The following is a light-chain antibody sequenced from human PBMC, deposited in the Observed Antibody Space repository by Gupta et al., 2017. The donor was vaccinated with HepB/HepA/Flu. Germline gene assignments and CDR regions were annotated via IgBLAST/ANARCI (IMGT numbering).Light chain of an antibody. Sequence: QSALTQPASVSGTPGDSITISCTGIGPTNYVSWYQQFPNKAPQLLLYHVMYRPSGISDRFSGSKYTGRASLTISGLRPEDEAEYFCSSYDFTSGLVFGGGTHVAVL. J-gene: IGLJ2*01. CDR3: SSYDFTSGLV. V-gene: IGLV2-14*03. CDR2: HVM. CDR1: GPTNY.